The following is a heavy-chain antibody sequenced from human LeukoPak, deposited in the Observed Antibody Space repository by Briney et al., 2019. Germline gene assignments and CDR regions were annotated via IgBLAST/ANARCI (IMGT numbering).Heavy chain of an antibody. Sequence: GGSLRLSCAASGFSFSGYSMNWVRQALGKGLEWVSSISSRSSYIYYADSLKGRFTISRDNAKNSLHLQMKGLRVEDTAVYYCARGAFDYPGRDYFDYWGQGTQVTVSS. CDR2: ISSRSSYI. D-gene: IGHD3-9*01. CDR1: GFSFSGYS. CDR3: ARGAFDYPGRDYFDY. J-gene: IGHJ4*02. V-gene: IGHV3-21*06.